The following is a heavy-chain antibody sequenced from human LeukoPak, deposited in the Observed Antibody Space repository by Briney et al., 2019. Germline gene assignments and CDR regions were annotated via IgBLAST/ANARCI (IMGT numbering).Heavy chain of an antibody. CDR3: ASGEAVTTTKSYPNEY. CDR2: IHHSGST. CDR1: TPSFSRDY. D-gene: IGHD4-11*01. V-gene: IGHV4-34*01. Sequence: SQTLSLTSAVYTPSFSRDYCSCIRPLPRNGLEWIGEIHHSGSTNYNPSHKSLVTISVTTSNKQYLLKLSSVTAADTAVYYCASGEAVTTTKSYPNEYWGQGTGVTVSS. J-gene: IGHJ4*02.